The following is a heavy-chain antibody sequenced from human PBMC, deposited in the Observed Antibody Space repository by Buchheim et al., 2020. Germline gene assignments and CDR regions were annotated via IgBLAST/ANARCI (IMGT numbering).Heavy chain of an antibody. CDR1: GYTFTSYD. CDR3: ARGRESSGWFNYYYYGMDV. D-gene: IGHD6-19*01. Sequence: QVQLVQSGAEVKKPGASVKVSCKASGYTFTSYDINWVRQATGQGLEWMGWMNPNSGNTGYAQKFQGRVTMTRNTSISTAYMELSSLRSEDTAVYYCARGRESSGWFNYYYYGMDVWGQGTT. CDR2: MNPNSGNT. V-gene: IGHV1-8*01. J-gene: IGHJ6*02.